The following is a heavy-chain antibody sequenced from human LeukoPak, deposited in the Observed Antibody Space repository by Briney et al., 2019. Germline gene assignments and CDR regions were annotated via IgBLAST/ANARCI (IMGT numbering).Heavy chain of an antibody. V-gene: IGHV3-23*01. CDR1: GFTFSSYA. CDR2: ISGSGGST. CDR3: AKCGNTIAARTNYYFDY. Sequence: PGGSLRLSCAASGFTFSSYAMSWVRQAPGKGLEWVSAISGSGGSTYYADSVKGRFTISRDNSKNTLYLQMNSLRAEDTAVYYCAKCGNTIAARTNYYFDYWGQGTLVTVSS. D-gene: IGHD6-6*01. J-gene: IGHJ4*02.